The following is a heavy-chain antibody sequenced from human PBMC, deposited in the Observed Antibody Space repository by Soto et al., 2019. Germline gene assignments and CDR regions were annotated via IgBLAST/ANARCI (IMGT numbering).Heavy chain of an antibody. CDR2: IIPIVHTA. D-gene: IGHD3-22*01. CDR1: GGTFRSNG. J-gene: IGHJ5*02. Sequence: QVQLVQSGAEVKKPGSSVKVSCKASGGTFRSNGISWVRQAPGQGPEWLGGIIPIVHTASYAQTFRGRVTITADESTTTAYMELSSLRFEDTAVYYCAMITMIHSFDPWGQGTLVTVSS. CDR3: AMITMIHSFDP. V-gene: IGHV1-69*01.